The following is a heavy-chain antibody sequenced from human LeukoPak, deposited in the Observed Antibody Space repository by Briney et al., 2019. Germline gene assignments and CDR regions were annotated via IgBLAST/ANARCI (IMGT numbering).Heavy chain of an antibody. CDR2: IYSGGST. Sequence: GGSLRLSCAASGFTFSSNYMSWVRQAPGKGLEWVSVIYSGGSTYYADSVKGRFTISRDNSKNTLYLQMNSLRAEDTAVYYCARETGPPYYYGSGSYHNTHRYNWFDPWGQGTLVTVSS. CDR3: ARETGPPYYYGSGSYHNTHRYNWFDP. CDR1: GFTFSSNY. D-gene: IGHD3-10*01. V-gene: IGHV3-66*01. J-gene: IGHJ5*02.